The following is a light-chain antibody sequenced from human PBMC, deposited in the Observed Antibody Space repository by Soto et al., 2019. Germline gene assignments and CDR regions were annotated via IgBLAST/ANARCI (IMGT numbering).Light chain of an antibody. V-gene: IGLV2-14*01. CDR2: DVS. CDR3: SSYTSSNTLGVV. J-gene: IGLJ2*01. Sequence: QSALTQPASVSGSPGQSITISCTGTSSDVGAYNYVSWYQKHPGKAPKLMIYDVSNRPSGVSNRFSGSKSGNTASLTISGLQAEDEADYYCSSYTSSNTLGVVFVGGTKLTVL. CDR1: SSDVGAYNY.